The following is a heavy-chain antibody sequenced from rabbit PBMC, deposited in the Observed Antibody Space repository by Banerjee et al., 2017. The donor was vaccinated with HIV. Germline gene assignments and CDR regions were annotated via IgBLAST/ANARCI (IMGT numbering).Heavy chain of an antibody. J-gene: IGHJ4*01. CDR3: ARDFDL. CDR2: IYAGSSGST. V-gene: IGHV1S40*01. Sequence: QSLTESGGDLVKPVAYLIFNSTASGFSLCSRYYMCWVRQAPGKGLEWIACIYAGSSGSTYYASWAKGRFTISKTSSTTVTLQMTSLTAADTATYFCARDFDLWGQGTLVTVS. CDR1: GFSLCSRYY.